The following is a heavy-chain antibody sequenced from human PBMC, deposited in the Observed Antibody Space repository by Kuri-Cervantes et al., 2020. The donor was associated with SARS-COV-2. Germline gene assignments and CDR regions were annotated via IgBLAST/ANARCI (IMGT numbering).Heavy chain of an antibody. CDR2: ISGYIGVT. V-gene: IGHV1-18*04. Sequence: ASVKVSCKGFGYTLSNYGISWVRQAPGQGLEWMGWISGYIGVTNYVPRLQGRVTMTTDTSTTTAYMELRGLTSDDTAVYFCARGPADYSSGWTDYWGQGALVTVSS. CDR1: GYTLSNYG. J-gene: IGHJ4*02. D-gene: IGHD6-19*01. CDR3: ARGPADYSSGWTDY.